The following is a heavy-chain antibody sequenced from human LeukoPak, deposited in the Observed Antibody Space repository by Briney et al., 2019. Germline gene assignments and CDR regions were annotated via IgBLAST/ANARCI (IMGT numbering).Heavy chain of an antibody. CDR1: GYTFTGYY. CDR3: ARDVGEYFYGYQPEFTPHFFDY. V-gene: IGHV1-2*02. CDR2: INPNSGGT. D-gene: IGHD5-24*01. Sequence: GASVKVSCKASGYTFTGYYMHWVRQTPGQRLEWMGWINPNSGGTTYAQKFQGRVTMTRDTSLNTAYMDLSRLRSDDTAIYYCARDVGEYFYGYQPEFTPHFFDYWGQGALVTVSS. J-gene: IGHJ4*02.